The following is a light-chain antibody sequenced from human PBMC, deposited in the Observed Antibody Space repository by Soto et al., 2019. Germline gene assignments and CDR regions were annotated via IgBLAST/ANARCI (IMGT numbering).Light chain of an antibody. J-gene: IGKJ4*01. CDR2: GAS. CDR1: QSVASS. Sequence: EIVMTQSPATLSVSPGEGATLSCRASQSVASSLAWYQQKPGQSPRLLIYGASTRATGIPARFSGSGSGTEFTLTISSLQSEDFAVYYCQQYNNWPPLTFGGGTKVEIK. CDR3: QQYNNWPPLT. V-gene: IGKV3-15*01.